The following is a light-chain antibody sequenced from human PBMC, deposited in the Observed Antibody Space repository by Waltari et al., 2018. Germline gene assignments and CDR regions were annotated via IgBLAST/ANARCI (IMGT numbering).Light chain of an antibody. J-gene: IGLJ2*01. CDR2: DVS. CDR1: SGDVGAYNY. Sequence: QSALTPPPSVSGSPGQSVTISCTGTSGDVGAYNYVSWYQEQPGKAPRLTIYDVSARPSGVPDRFSASKSGNTASLTISGLQAEDEGSYHCCSRAGSSVVFGGGTKLTVL. CDR3: CSRAGSSVV. V-gene: IGLV2-11*01.